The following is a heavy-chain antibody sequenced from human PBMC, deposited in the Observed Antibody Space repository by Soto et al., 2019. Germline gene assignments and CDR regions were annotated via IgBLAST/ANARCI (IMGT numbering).Heavy chain of an antibody. CDR1: GFTFSSYD. V-gene: IGHV3-30*03. CDR2: ISYDGSKK. J-gene: IGHJ4*02. Sequence: GFLRLSCAASGFTFSSYDMHWVRQAPGKGLEWVAVISYDGSKKYYADSAKGRFTISRANAKNSLFLQMNTLRAEDTAVYYCARDAYISGYYQFDYWGQGTLVTVSS. D-gene: IGHD6-19*01. CDR3: ARDAYISGYYQFDY.